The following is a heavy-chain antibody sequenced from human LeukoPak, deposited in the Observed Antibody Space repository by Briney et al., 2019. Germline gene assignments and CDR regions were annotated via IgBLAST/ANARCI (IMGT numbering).Heavy chain of an antibody. V-gene: IGHV3-21*01. D-gene: IGHD3-22*01. J-gene: IGHJ4*02. CDR2: ISSSSSYI. Sequence: PSETLSLTCTVSSGSISSSTYYWGWIRQPPGKGLEWVSSISSSSSYIYYADSVKGRFTISRDNAKNSLYLQMNSLRAEDTAVYYCARGLRENWRPLYYYDSSGYQRAVPFDYWGQGTLVTVSS. CDR1: SGSISSST. CDR3: ARGLRENWRPLYYYDSSGYQRAVPFDY.